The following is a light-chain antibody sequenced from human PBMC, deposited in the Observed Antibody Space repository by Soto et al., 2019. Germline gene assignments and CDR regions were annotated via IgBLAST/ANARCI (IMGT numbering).Light chain of an antibody. CDR1: QSVTTN. Sequence: VMTQSPAAVTPSPVRRDTLSCKASQSVTTNMAWYQQKPGQAPRLLIYGASTRATGIPARFSGSGSGTDFTLTIRSLQSEDLAVYYCQQHNNWPPWTFGEGTKVAI. J-gene: IGKJ1*01. CDR2: GAS. V-gene: IGKV3-15*01. CDR3: QQHNNWPPWT.